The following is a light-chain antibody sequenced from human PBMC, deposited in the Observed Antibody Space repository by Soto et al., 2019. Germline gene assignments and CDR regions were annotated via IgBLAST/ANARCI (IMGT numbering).Light chain of an antibody. V-gene: IGKV3-11*01. CDR2: DVS. CDR1: QSVSSY. Sequence: EIVLTQSPATLSLSPGERATLSCRASQSVSSYLAWYQQKPGQAPRLLIYDVSNRATGIPARFSGSGSGTDFTLTISSLEPEDFAVYYCQQRSNWPPLYTFGQGTKLEI. J-gene: IGKJ2*01. CDR3: QQRSNWPPLYT.